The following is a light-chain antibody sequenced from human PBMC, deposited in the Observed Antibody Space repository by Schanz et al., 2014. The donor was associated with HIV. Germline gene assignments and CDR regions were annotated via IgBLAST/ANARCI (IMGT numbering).Light chain of an antibody. Sequence: QSALTQPASVSGSPGQSITVSCTGTSSDVGSYIYVSWYQQHPGKAPKLMIYDVSNRPSGVSNRFSGSKSGNTASLTISGLQTEDEADFYCASFATSSPPYVVFGGGTKLTVL. V-gene: IGLV2-14*03. J-gene: IGLJ2*01. CDR1: SSDVGSYIY. CDR3: ASFATSSPPYVV. CDR2: DVS.